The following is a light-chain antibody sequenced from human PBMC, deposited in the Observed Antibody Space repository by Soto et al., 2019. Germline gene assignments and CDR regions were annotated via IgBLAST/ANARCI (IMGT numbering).Light chain of an antibody. Sequence: QSALTQPASVSGSPGQSITLSCPGTSSDVGSYNLVSWYQQHPGKAPKLVIYDVNKRPSGVSNRFSGSKSGNTASLTISGLQAEDEADYYCCSYAGSSTWVFGGGTKLTVL. CDR1: SSDVGSYNL. CDR2: DVN. J-gene: IGLJ3*02. CDR3: CSYAGSSTWV. V-gene: IGLV2-23*02.